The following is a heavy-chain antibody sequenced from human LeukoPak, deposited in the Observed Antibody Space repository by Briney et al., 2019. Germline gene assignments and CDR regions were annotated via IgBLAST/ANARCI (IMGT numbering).Heavy chain of an antibody. CDR1: GYTFTSYY. V-gene: IGHV1-46*01. CDR2: INPSGGST. Sequence: ASVKLSCKASGYTFTSYYMHWVRQAPGQGLEWMGIINPSGGSTSYAQKFQGRVTMTRDTSTSTVYMELSSLRSEDTAVYYCATSPYSSGWYSWWGQGTLVTVSS. CDR3: ATSPYSSGWYSW. D-gene: IGHD6-19*01. J-gene: IGHJ4*02.